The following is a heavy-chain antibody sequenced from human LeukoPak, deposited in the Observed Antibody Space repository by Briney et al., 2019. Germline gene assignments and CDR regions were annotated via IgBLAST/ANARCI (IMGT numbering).Heavy chain of an antibody. D-gene: IGHD4-17*01. CDR1: GFTVSRNY. Sequence: TGGSLRLSCAASGFTVSRNYMSWVRQAPGKGLEWVSAISGSGGSTYYADSVKGRFTISRDNSKNTLYLQMNSLRAEDTAVYYCATTVTTLGYLDYWGQGTLVTVSS. V-gene: IGHV3-23*01. CDR3: ATTVTTLGYLDY. J-gene: IGHJ4*02. CDR2: ISGSGGST.